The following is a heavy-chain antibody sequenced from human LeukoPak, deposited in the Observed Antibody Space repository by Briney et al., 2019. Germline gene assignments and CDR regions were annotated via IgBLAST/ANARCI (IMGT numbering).Heavy chain of an antibody. J-gene: IGHJ5*02. Sequence: SETLSLSCAVYGVSFSGYCWSWIRQPPGKGLEWIGEINHSGSTNYNPSLKSRVTISVDTSKNQFSLKLSSVTAADTAVYYCARGGFDPWGQGTLVTVSS. V-gene: IGHV4-34*01. CDR3: ARGGFDP. CDR1: GVSFSGYC. CDR2: INHSGST.